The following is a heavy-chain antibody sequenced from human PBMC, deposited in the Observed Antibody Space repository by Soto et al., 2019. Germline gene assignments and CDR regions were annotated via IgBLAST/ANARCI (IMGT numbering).Heavy chain of an antibody. CDR1: GFTFSNYA. CDR2: IWYDGSDK. V-gene: IGHV3-33*01. J-gene: IGHJ6*03. D-gene: IGHD4-17*01. CDR3: ARDSGGDYHTYYTDV. Sequence: QMQLVESGGGVVQPGTSLRLSCAASGFTFSNYAMHWVRQAPGKGLEWVTIIWYDGSDKNYGDSVKGRFTISRDNSKNTLYLPMNSLRVEDTAVYYCARDSGGDYHTYYTDVWGKGTTVTVSS.